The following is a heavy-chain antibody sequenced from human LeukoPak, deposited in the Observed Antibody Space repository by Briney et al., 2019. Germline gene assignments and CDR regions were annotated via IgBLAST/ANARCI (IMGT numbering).Heavy chain of an antibody. J-gene: IGHJ3*01. CDR2: MNGDGSQI. CDR1: GFTFSGHW. D-gene: IGHD1-26*01. Sequence: GGSLSLSCAASGFTFSGHWMSWVRQAPAKGLEWVAHMNGDGSQIYYMDFVKGRFTISRDNAKNSLYLQMNCLRAEDTAVYYCVAWGNSGNSWGQGTMVIVSS. V-gene: IGHV3-7*01. CDR3: VAWGNSGNS.